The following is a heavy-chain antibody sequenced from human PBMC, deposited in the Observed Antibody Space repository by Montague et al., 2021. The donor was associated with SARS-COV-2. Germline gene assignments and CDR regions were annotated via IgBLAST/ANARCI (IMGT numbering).Heavy chain of an antibody. CDR3: ARERITILGVVTWPAYFDY. V-gene: IGHV4-59*01. CDR1: GGSISSYY. J-gene: IGHJ4*02. Sequence: SETLSLTCTVSGGSISSYYWSWIRQPPGKGLEWIGYIYYSGSTNYNPSLKSRVTISVDTSKNQFSLKLSSVTAVDTAVYYCARERITILGVVTWPAYFDYWAREPWSPSPQ. D-gene: IGHD3-3*01. CDR2: IYYSGST.